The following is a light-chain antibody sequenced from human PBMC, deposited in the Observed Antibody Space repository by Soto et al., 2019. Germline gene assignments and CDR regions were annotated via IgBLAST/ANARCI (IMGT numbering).Light chain of an antibody. CDR2: DVS. V-gene: IGLV2-14*03. CDR3: SSYTSSSSNIEL. CDR1: SSDIGGYNY. J-gene: IGLJ3*02. Sequence: QSALTQPASVSGSPGQSITISCTGTSSDIGGYNYVSWYQQHPGKAPKLVLYDVSNRPSGVSDRFSGSKSGNTASLTISGLQAEDEADYYCSSYTSSSSNIELFGGGIKLTVL.